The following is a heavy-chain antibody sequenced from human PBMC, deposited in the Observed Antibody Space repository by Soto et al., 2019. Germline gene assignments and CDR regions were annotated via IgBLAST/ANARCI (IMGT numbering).Heavy chain of an antibody. Sequence: EVQLVESGGGLVQPGGSLRLSCAASGFIFSSYDVHWVRQAPGKGLEWVSVITTTGDTYYAASVKGRFTISRENAENSLYLKMNSRRAEDVAVYYCARGDALNYGYYPYWHYYGMDVWGRGTTVTVSS. CDR2: ITTTGDT. V-gene: IGHV3-13*01. D-gene: IGHD3-22*01. CDR1: GFIFSSYD. CDR3: ARGDALNYGYYPYWHYYGMDV. J-gene: IGHJ6*02.